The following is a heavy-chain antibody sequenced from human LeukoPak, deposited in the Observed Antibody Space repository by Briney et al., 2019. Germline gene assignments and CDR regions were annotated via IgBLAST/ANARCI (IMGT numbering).Heavy chain of an antibody. D-gene: IGHD6-13*01. V-gene: IGHV3-66*01. Sequence: GGSLRLSCAASGFTVSGNYMNWVRQAPGKGLEWVSVIYSGGTTYYAGSVKGRFTISRDNSKNTLYLQLNSLRVEDTAVYYCARGALGAAGRLDYWGQGTLVAVSS. J-gene: IGHJ4*02. CDR1: GFTVSGNY. CDR3: ARGALGAAGRLDY. CDR2: IYSGGTT.